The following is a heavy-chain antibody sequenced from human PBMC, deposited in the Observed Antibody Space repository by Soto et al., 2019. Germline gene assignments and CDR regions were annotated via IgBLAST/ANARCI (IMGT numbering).Heavy chain of an antibody. J-gene: IGHJ4*02. CDR1: GFTFTSYW. Sequence: SCKASGFTFTSYWMHWVRQAPGKGLVWVSRIDSDGSTTSSADSVKGRFTISRDNAQSTVYLQMNSLRAEDTAVYYCARGRSRGVILGIGLVWGQGTLVTVSS. CDR3: ARGRSRGVILGIGLV. D-gene: IGHD3-10*01. V-gene: IGHV3-74*01. CDR2: IDSDGSTT.